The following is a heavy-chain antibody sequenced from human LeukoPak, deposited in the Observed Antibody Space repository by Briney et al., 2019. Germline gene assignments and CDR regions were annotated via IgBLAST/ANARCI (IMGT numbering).Heavy chain of an antibody. V-gene: IGHV3-23*01. Sequence: GGSLRLSCAASEFTFSKIGMTGLRHAPGKGLEWGSTISASGQSTFYADSVKSRFTISRDNSRNTLYLQMNSLSSEDTAVYYCARAPTRPTLIVFDLYFDYWGQGSLVTVSS. CDR2: ISASGQST. D-gene: IGHD3-22*01. CDR1: EFTFSKIG. J-gene: IGHJ4*02. CDR3: ARAPTRPTLIVFDLYFDY.